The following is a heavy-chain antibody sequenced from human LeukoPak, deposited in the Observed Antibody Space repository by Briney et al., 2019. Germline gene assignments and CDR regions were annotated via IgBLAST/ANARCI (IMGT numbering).Heavy chain of an antibody. CDR1: GFTFSSYD. J-gene: IGHJ3*02. Sequence: GSLRLSCAASGFTFSSYDMHWVRQATGEGLEWVSAIGTAGDTYYPGSVKGRFTISRENAKNSLYLQMNSLRAGDTAVYYCARGTAQYDAFDIWGQGTMVTVSS. CDR3: ARGTAQYDAFDI. V-gene: IGHV3-13*01. CDR2: IGTAGDT. D-gene: IGHD2-2*01.